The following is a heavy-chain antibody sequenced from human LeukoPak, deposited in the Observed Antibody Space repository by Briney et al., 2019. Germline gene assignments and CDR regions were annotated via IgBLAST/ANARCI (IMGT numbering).Heavy chain of an antibody. V-gene: IGHV3-30*18. CDR2: ISYDGGNK. J-gene: IGHJ6*02. Sequence: GRSLRLSCAASGFTFSSYGMHWVRQAPGKGLEWVAVISYDGGNKYYADSVKGRFTISRDNSKNTLYLQMNSLRAEDTAVYYCAKSDSKYQLLFADYYYGMDVWGQGTTVTVSS. D-gene: IGHD2-2*01. CDR1: GFTFSSYG. CDR3: AKSDSKYQLLFADYYYGMDV.